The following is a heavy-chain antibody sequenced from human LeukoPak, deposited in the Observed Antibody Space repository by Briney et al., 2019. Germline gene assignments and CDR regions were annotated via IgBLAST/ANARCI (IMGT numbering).Heavy chain of an antibody. CDR2: ISSSSSYI. CDR1: GFTFSSYA. J-gene: IGHJ2*01. V-gene: IGHV3-21*01. D-gene: IGHD3-10*01. Sequence: NPGGSLRLSCAASGFTFSSYAMSWVRQAPGKGLEWVSSISSSSSYIYYADSVKGRFTISRDNAKNSLYLQMNSLRAEDTAVYYCARGGDYYGSGSYYKARRTRPDFDLWGRGTLVTVSS. CDR3: ARGGDYYGSGSYYKARRTRPDFDL.